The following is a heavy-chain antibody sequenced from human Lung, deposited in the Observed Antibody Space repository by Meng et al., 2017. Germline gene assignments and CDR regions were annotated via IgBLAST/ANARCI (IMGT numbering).Heavy chain of an antibody. CDR3: ARVKYSSSWYLDF. D-gene: IGHD6-13*01. V-gene: IGHV4-39*07. J-gene: IGHJ4*02. CDR2: ISDGGNT. Sequence: LQDPGPGLVKPSETLSPPCTVAGGSISSSSYYWGWIRQPPGKGLEWIGSISDGGNTYYNPSLQSRVSISVDTSKNQFSLKLRPVTAADTAVYYCARVKYSSSWYLDFWGQGALVTVSS. CDR1: GGSISSSSYY.